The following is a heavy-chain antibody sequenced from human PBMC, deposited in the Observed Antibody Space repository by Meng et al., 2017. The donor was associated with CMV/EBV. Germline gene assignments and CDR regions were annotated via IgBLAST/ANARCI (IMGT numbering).Heavy chain of an antibody. CDR3: AKGSRLPEGIYYYGMDV. D-gene: IGHD2-2*01. Sequence: GESLKISCAACGFTFSSYDMHWVRQATGKGLEWVSAIGTAGDTYYPGSVKGQFTISRENAKNSLYLQMNSLRAGDTAVYYCAKGSRLPEGIYYYGMDVWGQGTTVTVSS. V-gene: IGHV3-13*03. CDR2: IGTAGDT. CDR1: GFTFSSYD. J-gene: IGHJ6*02.